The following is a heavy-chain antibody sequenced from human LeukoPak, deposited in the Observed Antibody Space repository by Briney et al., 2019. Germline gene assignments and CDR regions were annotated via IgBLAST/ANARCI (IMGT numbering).Heavy chain of an antibody. CDR2: INHGGST. D-gene: IGHD4/OR15-4a*01. CDR3: AREGRMSMGIEY. Sequence: SETLSLTCTVYGGSLSGYYWSWIRQSPGKGLEWIGEINHGGSTNYNPSLKSRVTMSVDTSKNHFSLKLSSVTAADTAVYFCAREGRMSMGIEYWGQGTLVTVSS. CDR1: GGSLSGYY. J-gene: IGHJ4*02. V-gene: IGHV4-34*01.